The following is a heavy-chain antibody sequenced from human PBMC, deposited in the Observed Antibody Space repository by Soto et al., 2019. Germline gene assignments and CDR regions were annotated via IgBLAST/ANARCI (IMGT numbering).Heavy chain of an antibody. CDR3: ARESVRFLEWRYGMDV. Sequence: SVKVSCEASGYTFTGYYMHWVRQAPVQGLEWMGWINPNSGGTNYAQKFQGWVTMTRDTSISTAYMELSRLRSDDTAVYYCARESVRFLEWRYGMDVWGQGTTVTVSS. V-gene: IGHV1-2*04. CDR2: INPNSGGT. CDR1: GYTFTGYY. D-gene: IGHD3-3*01. J-gene: IGHJ6*02.